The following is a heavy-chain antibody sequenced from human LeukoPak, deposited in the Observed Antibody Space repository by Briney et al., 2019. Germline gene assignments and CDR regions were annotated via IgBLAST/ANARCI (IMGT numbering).Heavy chain of an antibody. CDR2: ISAYNGNT. V-gene: IGHV1-18*01. Sequence: GASVKVSCKASGYIFTSYGISWVRQAPGQGLEWMGWISAYNGNTNYAQKLQGRVTMTTDTSTSTAYMELRSLRSDDTAVYYCARDAAAVIYYYYYMDVWGKGTTVTVSS. J-gene: IGHJ6*03. D-gene: IGHD6-13*01. CDR3: ARDAAAVIYYYYYMDV. CDR1: GYIFTSYG.